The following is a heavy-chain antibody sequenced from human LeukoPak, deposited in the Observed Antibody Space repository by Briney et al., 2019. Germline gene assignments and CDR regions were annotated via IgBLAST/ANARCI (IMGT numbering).Heavy chain of an antibody. V-gene: IGHV3-7*01. CDR1: GFTFSSYW. J-gene: IGHJ3*02. Sequence: EGSLRLSCAASGFTFSSYWMSWVRQAPGKGLEWVANIKQDGSEKYYVDSVKGRFTISRDNAKNSLYLQMNSLRAEDTAVYYCARVGSYGSGSYYAFDIWGQGTMVTVSS. CDR3: ARVGSYGSGSYYAFDI. D-gene: IGHD3-10*01. CDR2: IKQDGSEK.